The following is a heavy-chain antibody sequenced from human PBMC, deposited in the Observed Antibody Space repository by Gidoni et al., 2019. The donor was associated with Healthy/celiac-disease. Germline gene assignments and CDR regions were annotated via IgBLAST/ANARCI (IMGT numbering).Heavy chain of an antibody. CDR2: ISGSGGST. CDR1: GFTFSSYA. V-gene: IGHV3-23*01. D-gene: IGHD1-7*01. Sequence: EVQLLESGGGLVQPGGSLRLSCAASGFTFSSYAMSWVRQAPGKGLEWVSAISGSGGSTYYADSVKGRFTISRDNSKNTLYLQMNSLRAEDTAVYYCATGRNWNYIGDYFDYWGQGTLVTVSS. J-gene: IGHJ4*02. CDR3: ATGRNWNYIGDYFDY.